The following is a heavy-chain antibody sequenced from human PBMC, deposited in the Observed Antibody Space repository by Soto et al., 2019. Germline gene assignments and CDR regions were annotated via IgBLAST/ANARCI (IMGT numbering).Heavy chain of an antibody. J-gene: IGHJ4*02. Sequence: ASVKVSCKASGYTFTSYAMHWVRQAPGQRLEWMGWINAGNGNTKYSQKFQGRVTITRDTSASTAYMELSSLRSEDTAVYYCAVGRRGLGELVLSRMPHRIISNNGRYYWGQGTLVTVSS. CDR1: GYTFTSYA. CDR2: INAGNGNT. V-gene: IGHV1-3*01. D-gene: IGHD3-10*01. CDR3: AVGRRGLGELVLSRMPHRIISNNGRYY.